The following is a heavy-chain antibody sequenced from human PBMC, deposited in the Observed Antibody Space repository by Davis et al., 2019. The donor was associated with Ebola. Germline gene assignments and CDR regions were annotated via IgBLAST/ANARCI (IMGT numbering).Heavy chain of an antibody. Sequence: PSETLSLTCTVSGGSISSYYWSWIRQPPGKRLEWIGSIYYTGSAYYNSSLNSRVPISVDTSKKQFSLKLSSVTAADTAMYYCAERGGSVWGQGTLVTVSS. CDR2: IYYTGSA. D-gene: IGHD3-16*01. J-gene: IGHJ4*02. CDR3: AERGGSV. V-gene: IGHV4-59*01. CDR1: GGSISSYY.